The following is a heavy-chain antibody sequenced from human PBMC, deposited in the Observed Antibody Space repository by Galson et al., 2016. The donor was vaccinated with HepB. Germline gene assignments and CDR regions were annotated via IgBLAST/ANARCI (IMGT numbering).Heavy chain of an antibody. CDR1: GFSFDDYA. J-gene: IGHJ4*02. D-gene: IGHD5-12*01. V-gene: IGHV3-9*01. Sequence: SLRLSCAASGFSFDDYAMNWVRQAPGKGLEWVPGISWNSGSIGYTDSVKGRFTISRDNAKNFLYLQMNSLRAEDTALYYCAKGGGYGYEGEIDYWGQGTLVTVSS. CDR3: AKGGGYGYEGEIDY. CDR2: ISWNSGSI.